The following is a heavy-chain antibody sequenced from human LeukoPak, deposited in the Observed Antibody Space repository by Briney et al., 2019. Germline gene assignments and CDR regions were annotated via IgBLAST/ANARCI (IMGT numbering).Heavy chain of an antibody. D-gene: IGHD6-13*01. CDR2: ISSSGSTI. Sequence: GGSLRLSCAASGFTFSSYEMNWVRQAPGKGLEWVSYISSSGSTIYYADSVKGRFTISRDNAKNSLYLQMNSLSAEDTAVYYCASDSSSSWYILNNWFDPWGQGTLVTVSS. CDR1: GFTFSSYE. J-gene: IGHJ5*02. V-gene: IGHV3-48*03. CDR3: ASDSSSSWYILNNWFDP.